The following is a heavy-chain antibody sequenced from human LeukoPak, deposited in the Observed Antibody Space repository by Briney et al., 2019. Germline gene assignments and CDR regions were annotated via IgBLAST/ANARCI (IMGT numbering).Heavy chain of an antibody. J-gene: IGHJ4*02. Sequence: TGGSLRLSCAASGFTFSSYWMHWVRQAPGKGLVWVSRINSDGSSTSYADSVKGRFTTSRDNAKNTLYLQMNSLRAEDTAVYYCARVGPYGSGSYYIDYWGQGTLVTVSS. CDR2: INSDGSST. CDR3: ARVGPYGSGSYYIDY. V-gene: IGHV3-74*01. CDR1: GFTFSSYW. D-gene: IGHD3-10*01.